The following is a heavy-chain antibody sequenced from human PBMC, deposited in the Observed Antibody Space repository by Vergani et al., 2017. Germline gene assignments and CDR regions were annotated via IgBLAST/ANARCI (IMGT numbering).Heavy chain of an antibody. CDR1: GGSISSSSYY. D-gene: IGHD3-3*01. J-gene: IGHJ5*02. Sequence: QLQLQESGPGLVKPSETLSLTCTVSGGSISSSSYYLGWIRQPPGKGLEWIGSIYYSWSTYYNPSLKSRVTISVDTSKNQFSLKLSSVTAADTAVYYCARESRFGVVIIPAGWFDPWGQGTLVTVSS. CDR3: ARESRFGVVIIPAGWFDP. CDR2: IYYSWST. V-gene: IGHV4-39*07.